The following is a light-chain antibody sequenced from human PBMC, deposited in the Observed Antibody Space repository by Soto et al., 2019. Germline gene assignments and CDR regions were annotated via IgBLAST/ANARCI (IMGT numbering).Light chain of an antibody. CDR1: QSVSSSY. CDR2: GAS. V-gene: IGKV3-20*01. Sequence: EIVLTQSPGTLSLSPGERATLSCMASQSVSSSYLAWYQQKPGQAPRLLIYGASSRATGIPDRFSGSGSGADFTLTISSLEPEDFAVYYWQQYGSPPYTFGQGTKLEIK. J-gene: IGKJ2*01. CDR3: QQYGSPPYT.